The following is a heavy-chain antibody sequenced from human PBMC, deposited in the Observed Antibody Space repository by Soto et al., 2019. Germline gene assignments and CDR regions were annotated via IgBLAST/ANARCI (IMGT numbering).Heavy chain of an antibody. CDR1: GGSISSSAYY. V-gene: IGHV4-39*01. CDR2: IHYSGNT. D-gene: IGHD6-19*01. J-gene: IGHJ4*02. Sequence: QLQLQESGPGLVKPSETLSLTCTVSGGSISSSAYYWAWVRQPPGKGLEWIGSIHYSGNTYYNPSLRSRVTISVDTSKNQFSLKLSSVTASDTAVYYCTREFEASGDYRGQGTLVTVSS. CDR3: TREFEASGDY.